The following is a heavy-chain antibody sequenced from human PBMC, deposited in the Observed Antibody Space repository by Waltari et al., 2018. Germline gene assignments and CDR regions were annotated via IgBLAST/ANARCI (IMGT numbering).Heavy chain of an antibody. CDR2: ISGSGGST. V-gene: IGHV3-23*04. Sequence: EVQLVESGGGLVQPGGSLRLSCADSGFTFSSYAMSWVSQPPGKGLEWVSAISGSGGSTYYADSVKGRFTISRDNSKNTLYLQMNSLRAEDTAVYYCAKDGGRVATKKSDYWGQGTLVTVSS. CDR1: GFTFSSYA. D-gene: IGHD2-15*01. J-gene: IGHJ4*02. CDR3: AKDGGRVATKKSDY.